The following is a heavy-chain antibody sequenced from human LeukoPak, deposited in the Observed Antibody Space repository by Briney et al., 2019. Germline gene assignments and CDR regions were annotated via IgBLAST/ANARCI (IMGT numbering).Heavy chain of an antibody. CDR1: GGTFSSYA. J-gene: IGHJ3*02. D-gene: IGHD5-18*01. CDR3: AAYSYGSPKAFDI. Sequence: GASVTVSCTASGGTFSSYAISWVRQAPGQGLEWMGGIIPIFGTANYAQKFQGRVTITADESTSTAYMELSSLRSEDTAVYYCAAYSYGSPKAFDIWGQGTMVTVSS. CDR2: IIPIFGTA. V-gene: IGHV1-69*13.